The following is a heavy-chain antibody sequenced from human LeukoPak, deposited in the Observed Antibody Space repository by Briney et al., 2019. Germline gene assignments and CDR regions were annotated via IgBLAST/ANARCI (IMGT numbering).Heavy chain of an antibody. CDR3: AKDQGSGANWFDP. V-gene: IGHV3-30*18. J-gene: IGHJ5*02. CDR1: GFTFGSYG. Sequence: GGSLRLSCAASGFTFGSYGMHWVRQAPGKGLEWVAVISYDGSNKYYADSVKGRFTISRDNSKNTLYLQMNSLRAEDTAVYYCAKDQGSGANWFDPWGQGTLVTVSS. CDR2: ISYDGSNK. D-gene: IGHD6-19*01.